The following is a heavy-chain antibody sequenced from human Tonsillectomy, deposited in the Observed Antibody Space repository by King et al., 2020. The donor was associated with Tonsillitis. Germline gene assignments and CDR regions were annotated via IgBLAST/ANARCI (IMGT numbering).Heavy chain of an antibody. Sequence: QLQESGPGLVKPSETLSLTCTVSGDSISSYYWSWIRQPPGKGLEWIGNIYYSGSTDYNPSLKSRVTISLDTSKNQFSLNLDSVTAADTAIYYCARHEAYGAVRVWGQGTTVTVSS. CDR3: ARHEAYGAVRV. J-gene: IGHJ6*02. D-gene: IGHD4-17*01. V-gene: IGHV4-59*08. CDR2: IYYSGST. CDR1: GDSISSYY.